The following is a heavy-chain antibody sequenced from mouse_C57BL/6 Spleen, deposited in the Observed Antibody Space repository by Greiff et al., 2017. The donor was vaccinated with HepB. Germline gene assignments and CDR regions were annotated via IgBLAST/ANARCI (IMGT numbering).Heavy chain of an antibody. D-gene: IGHD5-2*01. CDR3: ARDPEEYEGEGYYFDY. Sequence: EVMLVESGGGLVKPGGSLKLSCAASGFTFSSYAMSWVRQTPEKRLEWVATISDGGSYTYYPDNVKGRFTISRDNAKNNLYLQMSHLKSEDTAMYYCARDPEEYEGEGYYFDYWGQGNTLTVSS. CDR2: ISDGGSYT. J-gene: IGHJ2*01. CDR1: GFTFSSYA. V-gene: IGHV5-4*01.